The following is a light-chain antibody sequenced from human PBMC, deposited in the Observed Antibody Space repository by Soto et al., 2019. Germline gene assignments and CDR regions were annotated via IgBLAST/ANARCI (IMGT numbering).Light chain of an antibody. CDR3: QQYIWSLVA. CDR1: QSVSARF. V-gene: IGKV3-20*01. Sequence: EFVLTQSPGTLSLSPGDTARLSCRASQSVSARFLAWYQHKPGQAPKLLISATSIRAPGTPDRFSGSGSGTDFTLTISRLEPEDFGVYYCQQYIWSLVAFGQGTKVEIK. J-gene: IGKJ1*01. CDR2: ATS.